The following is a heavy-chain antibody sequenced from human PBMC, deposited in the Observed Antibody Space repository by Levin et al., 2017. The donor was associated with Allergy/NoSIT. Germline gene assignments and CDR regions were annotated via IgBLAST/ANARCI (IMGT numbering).Heavy chain of an antibody. CDR1: GFSVSSNY. V-gene: IGHV3-53*01. D-gene: IGHD7-27*01. CDR3: ARGDWGSN. CDR2: MLSSGSA. J-gene: IGHJ4*02. Sequence: PGGSLRLSCAASGFSVSSNYMSWVRQAPGKGLEWVAVMLSSGSASYTDSVKGRFSISRDNSKNTLYLQMNSLGVEDTAVYYCARGDWGSNWGQGTLVTVSS.